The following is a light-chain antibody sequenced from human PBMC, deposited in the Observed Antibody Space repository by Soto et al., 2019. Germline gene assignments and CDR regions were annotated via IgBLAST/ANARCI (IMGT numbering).Light chain of an antibody. CDR1: DSDIGGYNY. CDR3: SSYAGNIPYV. CDR2: EVN. V-gene: IGLV2-8*01. J-gene: IGLJ1*01. Sequence: QSVLTQPPSASGSPGQSVTISCTGTDSDIGGYNYVSWYQHHPGQAPRLMIYEVNQRPSGVPDRFSGSKSGNTASLTVSGLQAEDEADYYCSSYAGNIPYVFGTGTKVTV.